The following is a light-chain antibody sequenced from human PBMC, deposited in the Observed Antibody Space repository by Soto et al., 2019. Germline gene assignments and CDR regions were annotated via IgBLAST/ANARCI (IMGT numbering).Light chain of an antibody. J-gene: IGLJ1*01. CDR2: EGT. V-gene: IGLV2-14*01. Sequence: QSALTQPASVSGSPGQSITISCTGTSSDVGGYNYVSWYQQHPGKAPKLMIYEGTKRPSGVSNRFSGSKSGNKASLTISGLQAEDEAEYYCSSYRSSSTLYVFGTGTKLTVL. CDR1: SSDVGGYNY. CDR3: SSYRSSSTLYV.